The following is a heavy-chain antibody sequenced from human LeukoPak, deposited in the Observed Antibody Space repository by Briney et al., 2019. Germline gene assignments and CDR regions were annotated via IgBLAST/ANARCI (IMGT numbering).Heavy chain of an antibody. CDR2: ISSSSSYI. V-gene: IGHV3-21*01. CDR3: ARDRGYCSSTSCYSADP. J-gene: IGHJ5*02. Sequence: GGSLRLSCAASGFTFSSCSMNWVRQAPGKGLEWVSSISSSSSYIYYADSVKGRFTISRDNAKSSLYLQMNSLRAEDTAVYYCARDRGYCSSTSCYSADPWGQGTLVTVSS. D-gene: IGHD2-2*01. CDR1: GFTFSSCS.